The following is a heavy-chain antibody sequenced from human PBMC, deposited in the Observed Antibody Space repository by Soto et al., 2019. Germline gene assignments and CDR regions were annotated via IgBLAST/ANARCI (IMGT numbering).Heavy chain of an antibody. CDR3: ARLVGYCSGGSCPGGVDY. Sequence: NPSETLSLTCTVSGGSISGSSYYWGWIRQPPGKGLEWIGSIYYSGSTYYNPSLKSRVTISVDTSKNQFSLKLSSVTAADTAVYYCARLVGYCSGGSCPGGVDYWGQGTLVTVSS. CDR1: GGSISGSSYY. J-gene: IGHJ4*02. D-gene: IGHD2-15*01. V-gene: IGHV4-39*01. CDR2: IYYSGST.